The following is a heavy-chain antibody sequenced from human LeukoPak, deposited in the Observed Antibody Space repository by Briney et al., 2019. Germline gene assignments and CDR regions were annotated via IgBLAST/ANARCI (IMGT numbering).Heavy chain of an antibody. CDR3: ARDQSLYYYDSSGYYPFDY. CDR2: ISSSSSTI. J-gene: IGHJ4*02. V-gene: IGHV3-48*01. Sequence: PGGSLRLSCAASGFTFSSYSMNWVRQAPGTGLEWVSYISSSSSTIYYADSVKGRFTISRDNAKNSLYLQMNSLRAEDTAVYYCARDQSLYYYDSSGYYPFDYWGQGTLVTVSS. CDR1: GFTFSSYS. D-gene: IGHD3-22*01.